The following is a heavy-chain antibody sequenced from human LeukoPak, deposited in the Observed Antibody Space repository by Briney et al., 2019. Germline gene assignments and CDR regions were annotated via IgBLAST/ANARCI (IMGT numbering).Heavy chain of an antibody. Sequence: GGSLRLSCAASGFTFSSYSMNWVRQAPGKGLEWVSSISSSSYIYYADSVKGRFTISRDNAKNSLYLQMNSLRAEDTAVYYCVKEDGPEMATMAQVSDYWGQGTLVTVSS. V-gene: IGHV3-21*04. J-gene: IGHJ4*02. CDR3: VKEDGPEMATMAQVSDY. D-gene: IGHD5-24*01. CDR1: GFTFSSYS. CDR2: ISSSSYI.